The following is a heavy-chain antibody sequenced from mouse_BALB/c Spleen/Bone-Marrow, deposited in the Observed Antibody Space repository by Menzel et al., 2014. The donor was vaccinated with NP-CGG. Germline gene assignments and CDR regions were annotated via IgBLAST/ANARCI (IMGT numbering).Heavy chain of an antibody. CDR1: GFTFTSYY. CDR3: ARRGISTAEGVGAMDY. J-gene: IGHJ4*01. Sequence: EVQLQESGGGLVKLGGSLKLPCAASGFTFTSYYMSWVRQTPEKRLELVAAINSNGDNTYYPDTMKGRFTISRDNAKNTLYLQMSSLKSEDTALFYCARRGISTAEGVGAMDYWGQGTSVTVSS. CDR2: INSNGDNT. V-gene: IGHV5-6-2*01. D-gene: IGHD1-2*01.